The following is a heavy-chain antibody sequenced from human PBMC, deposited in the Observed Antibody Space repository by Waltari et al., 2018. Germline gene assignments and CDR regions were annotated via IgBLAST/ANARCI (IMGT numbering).Heavy chain of an antibody. CDR3: ARLTYYYGSGSADY. Sequence: QVQLQESGQGLVKPSQTLSLTCTVSGGSISSGDYYWSWIRQPPGKGLEWLGYIYYSWSTYYNPSLKSRVTISVDTSKNQFSLKLSSVTAADTAVYYCARLTYYYGSGSADYWGQGTLVTVSS. CDR2: IYYSWST. CDR1: GGSISSGDYY. D-gene: IGHD3-10*01. V-gene: IGHV4-30-4*08. J-gene: IGHJ4*02.